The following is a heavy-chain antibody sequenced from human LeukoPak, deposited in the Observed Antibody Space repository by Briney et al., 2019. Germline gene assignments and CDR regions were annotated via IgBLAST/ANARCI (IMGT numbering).Heavy chain of an antibody. V-gene: IGHV4-39*01. CDR3: ARHVGYSSSWYGITREYYFDY. Sequence: PSETLSLTCTVSGGSISSSSYYWGWIRQPPGEGLEWIGSIYYSGSTYYNPSLKSRVTISVDTSKNQFSLKLISVTAADTAVYYCARHVGYSSSWYGITREYYFDYLGPGTLLTVSS. J-gene: IGHJ4*02. CDR1: GGSISSSSYY. D-gene: IGHD6-13*01. CDR2: IYYSGST.